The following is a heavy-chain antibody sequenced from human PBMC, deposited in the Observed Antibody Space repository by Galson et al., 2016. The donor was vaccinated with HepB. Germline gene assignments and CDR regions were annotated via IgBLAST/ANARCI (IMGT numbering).Heavy chain of an antibody. CDR3: ARYRAMRAAGLFYYYGVDV. Sequence: SVKVSCKVSGDTFTSYDIHWVRQATGQGLEWMGWMNPDSGDTGFAQNFQGRVTVTRNISITTAYMELSSLRSEDTAVYYCARYRAMRAAGLFYYYGVDVWGQGTTVTVSS. CDR2: MNPDSGDT. V-gene: IGHV1-8*01. CDR1: GDTFTSYD. J-gene: IGHJ6*02. D-gene: IGHD6-13*01.